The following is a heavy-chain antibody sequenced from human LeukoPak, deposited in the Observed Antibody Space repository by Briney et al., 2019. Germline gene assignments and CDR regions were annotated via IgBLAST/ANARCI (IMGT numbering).Heavy chain of an antibody. D-gene: IGHD2-21*02. CDR3: ARVVTGVSLDYFDY. CDR2: IKQDGSEK. CDR1: GFTFSDYW. J-gene: IGHJ4*02. V-gene: IGHV3-7*04. Sequence: GGSLRLSCTASGFTFSDYWMSWVRQAPGKGLEWVANIKQDGSEKYYVDSVKGRFTISRDNAKNSLYLQMNSLRAEDTAVYYCARVVTGVSLDYFDYWSQGTLVTVSS.